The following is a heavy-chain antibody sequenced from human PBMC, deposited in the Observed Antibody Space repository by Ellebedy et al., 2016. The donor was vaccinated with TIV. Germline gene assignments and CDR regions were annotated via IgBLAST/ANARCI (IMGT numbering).Heavy chain of an antibody. V-gene: IGHV3-64*04. CDR1: GFTFTTYA. D-gene: IGHD3-10*01. J-gene: IGHJ4*02. CDR2: ISGLGGNT. CDR3: ARGRGWNYFDY. Sequence: GGSLRLXXSASGFTFTTYAMHWVRQAPGKGLEHVSCISGLGGNTYYVDSVKGRFTISRDNSKNPLSLQMNSLRAEDTAFYYCARGRGWNYFDYWGQGTLVTVSS.